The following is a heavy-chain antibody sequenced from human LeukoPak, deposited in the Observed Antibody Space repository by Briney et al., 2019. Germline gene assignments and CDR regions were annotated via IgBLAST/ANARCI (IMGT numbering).Heavy chain of an antibody. CDR1: GFMFSGSA. CDR2: IRTKSYSYAA. Sequence: GGSLRLSCAASGFMFSGSAMHWVRQASGKGLEWVGRIRTKSYSYAAVYAASVEGRFTISRDDSKNTAYLQMNSLKTEDTAVYYCTREAGIQLWLTDYWGQGTLVTVSS. D-gene: IGHD5-18*01. CDR3: TREAGIQLWLTDY. J-gene: IGHJ4*02. V-gene: IGHV3-73*01.